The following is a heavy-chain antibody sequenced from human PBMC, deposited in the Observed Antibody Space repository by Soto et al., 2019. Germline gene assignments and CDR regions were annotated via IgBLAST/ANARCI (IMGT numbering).Heavy chain of an antibody. Sequence: QVQLQESGPGLVKPSQTLSLTCTVSGGSITSGDYYWSWIRQPPGKGLEWIGYIYYSGRTYHNPSLKRRVTISVDTSKNQFSLKLSSVTAADTAMYYCARALIQLWPHYYYGMDVWGQGTTVTVSS. D-gene: IGHD5-18*01. CDR3: ARALIQLWPHYYYGMDV. CDR1: GGSITSGDYY. CDR2: IYYSGRT. V-gene: IGHV4-30-4*01. J-gene: IGHJ6*02.